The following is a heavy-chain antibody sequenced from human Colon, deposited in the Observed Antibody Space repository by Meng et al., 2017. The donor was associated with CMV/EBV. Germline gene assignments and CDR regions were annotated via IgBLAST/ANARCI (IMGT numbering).Heavy chain of an antibody. V-gene: IGHV3-21*01. Sequence: GESLKISCAASGFTLSTYGMHWVRQAPGKGLEWVASSVSSGESYNYYADSVKGRFTVSRDNTKSSLYLQMNSLRAEDTAVYYCARTFGHLAFDYWGQGTLVTVSS. J-gene: IGHJ4*02. CDR3: ARTFGHLAFDY. CDR2: SVSSGESYN. D-gene: IGHD3-10*01. CDR1: GFTLSTYG.